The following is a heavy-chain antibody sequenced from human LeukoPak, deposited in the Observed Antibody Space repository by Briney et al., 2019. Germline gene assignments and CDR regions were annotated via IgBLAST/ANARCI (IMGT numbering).Heavy chain of an antibody. CDR1: GYTLTELS. Sequence: ASVKVSCKVSGYTLTELSMHWVRQAPGKGLEWMGGFDPEDGETIYAQKFQGRVSMTEDTSTDTAYMELGSLRSDDTAVYYCARALNWNDGCDYWGQGTLVTVSS. CDR3: ARALNWNDGCDY. J-gene: IGHJ4*02. D-gene: IGHD1-1*01. CDR2: FDPEDGET. V-gene: IGHV1-24*01.